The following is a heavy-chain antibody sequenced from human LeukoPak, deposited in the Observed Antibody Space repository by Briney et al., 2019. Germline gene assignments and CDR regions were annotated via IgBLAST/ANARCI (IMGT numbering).Heavy chain of an antibody. Sequence: SVKVSCKASGGTFSSYAISWVRQAPGQGLEWMGRIIPILGIANYAQKFQGRVTITADKSTSTAYMELSSLRSEDTAVYYCAYCSSTSCPFQHWGQGTLVTVSS. V-gene: IGHV1-69*04. D-gene: IGHD2-2*01. CDR2: IIPILGIA. J-gene: IGHJ1*01. CDR3: AYCSSTSCPFQH. CDR1: GGTFSSYA.